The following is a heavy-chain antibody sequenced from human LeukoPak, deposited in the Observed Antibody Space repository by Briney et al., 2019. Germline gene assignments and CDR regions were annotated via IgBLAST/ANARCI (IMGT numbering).Heavy chain of an antibody. CDR1: GGSLSSSSFS. CDR2: INNSGST. CDR3: ARGHYDFSTGSYTGGFYYFDS. V-gene: IGHV4-39*01. J-gene: IGHJ4*02. D-gene: IGHD3-3*01. Sequence: SETLSLTCTVSGGSLSSSSFSLAWIRQPPGKGLEWIGSINNSGSTSPNPSLKSRVSIFVHTSQNQFSLKLSAVTAADTAMYYRARGHYDFSTGSYTGGFYYFDSWGQGTLVTVS.